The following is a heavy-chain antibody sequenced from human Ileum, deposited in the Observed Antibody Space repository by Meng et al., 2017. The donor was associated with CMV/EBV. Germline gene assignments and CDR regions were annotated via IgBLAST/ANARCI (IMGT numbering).Heavy chain of an antibody. CDR2: INHSGST. Sequence: QGQLQRWGSVLLKPSQTLSLTCAVYGGSFSGYYWSWIRQPPGKGLEWIGEINHSGSTNYNPSLKSRVTISVDTSKNQFSLKLSSVTAADTAVYYCARGRRDGYNNPPLDYWGQGTLVTVSS. CDR1: GGSFSGYY. J-gene: IGHJ4*02. CDR3: ARGRRDGYNNPPLDY. V-gene: IGHV4-34*01. D-gene: IGHD5-24*01.